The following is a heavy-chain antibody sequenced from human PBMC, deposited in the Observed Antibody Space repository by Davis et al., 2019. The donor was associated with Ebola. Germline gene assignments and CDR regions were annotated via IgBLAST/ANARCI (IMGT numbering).Heavy chain of an antibody. CDR2: ISGSGGST. CDR1: RFTFSWYA. V-gene: IGHV3-23*01. CDR3: PGTLLQEHL. Sequence: PGGSLRLSCAASRFTFSWYAMGWVRQAPGKGLEWVSAISGSGGSTYYADSVKGRFTISRDNSKKLRRPGQSSPSLHQGPIGLPPGTLLQEHLWG. D-gene: IGHD6-13*01. J-gene: IGHJ6*01.